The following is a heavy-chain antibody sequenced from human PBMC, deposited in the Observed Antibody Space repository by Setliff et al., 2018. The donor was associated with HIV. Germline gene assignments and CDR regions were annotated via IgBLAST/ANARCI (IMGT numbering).Heavy chain of an antibody. CDR1: GYTFTNNG. D-gene: IGHD2-15*01. CDR2: ISGDNGNT. J-gene: IGHJ4*02. CDR3: ATQTVAVGAPGYFDS. Sequence: ASVKVSCKASGYTFTNNGINWVRQAPGQGLEWMGWISGDNGNTKYAQKLQGRVTMTTDTSTSTAYMELLSLRSEDTAIYYCATQTVAVGAPGYFDSWGQGTLVTVSS. V-gene: IGHV1-18*01.